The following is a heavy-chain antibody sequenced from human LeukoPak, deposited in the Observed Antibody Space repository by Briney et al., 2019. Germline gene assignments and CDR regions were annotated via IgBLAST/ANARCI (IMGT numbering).Heavy chain of an antibody. CDR1: GGTISSGGYY. J-gene: IGHJ4*02. Sequence: SQTLSLTCTVSGGTISSGGYYWSWIRQHPGKGLEWIRYNYYSGSTYYNPSLKRRVTTSVDTSKNPFSLKLSSVTAADTAVYYWAREGLVEMAPGYWGQETLVTFSS. CDR3: AREGLVEMAPGY. CDR2: NYYSGST. D-gene: IGHD5-24*01. V-gene: IGHV4-31*03.